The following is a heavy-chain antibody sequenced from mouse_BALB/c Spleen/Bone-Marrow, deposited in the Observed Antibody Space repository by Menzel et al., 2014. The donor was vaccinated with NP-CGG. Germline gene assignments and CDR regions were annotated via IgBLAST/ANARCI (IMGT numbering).Heavy chain of an antibody. Sequence: DVQLVESGGGLVQPGGSRKLSCAASGFTFSSFGMHWVRQAPEKGLEWVAYISNGSSTIYYADTVKGRFTISRDNPKNTLFLQTTSLMSHHTTIYYYTKKDSMITHYYAIDYLGQRTSLTVSS. CDR3: TKKDSMITHYYAIDY. J-gene: IGHJ4*01. D-gene: IGHD2-4*01. CDR1: GFTFSSFG. CDR2: ISNGSSTI. V-gene: IGHV5-17*02.